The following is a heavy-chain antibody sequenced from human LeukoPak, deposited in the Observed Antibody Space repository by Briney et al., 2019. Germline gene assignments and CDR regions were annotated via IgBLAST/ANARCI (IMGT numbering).Heavy chain of an antibody. CDR3: ARDSMEHPGGDAFDI. CDR2: IFGGGST. D-gene: IGHD2/OR15-2a*01. J-gene: IGHJ3*02. V-gene: IGHV3-66*01. Sequence: GGSLRLSCAASGFTVSSNYMTWVRQAPGKGLEWVSVIFGGGSTYYADSVKGRFTISRDNSKNTVFLQMNSLRADDTAVYYCARDSMEHPGGDAFDIWGQGTMVTVSS. CDR1: GFTVSSNY.